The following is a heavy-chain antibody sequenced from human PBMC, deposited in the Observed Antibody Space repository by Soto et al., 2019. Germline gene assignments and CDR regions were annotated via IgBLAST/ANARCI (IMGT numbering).Heavy chain of an antibody. J-gene: IGHJ6*02. Sequence: GASVKVSCKASGGTFSSYAISWVRQAPGQGLEWMGGIIPIFGTANYAQKFQGRVTITADKSTSTAYMELSSLRSEDTAVYYCARARGTMVRGVTRAANYYSGMDVWGQGTTVTVS. V-gene: IGHV1-69*06. CDR3: ARARGTMVRGVTRAANYYSGMDV. CDR2: IIPIFGTA. D-gene: IGHD3-10*01. CDR1: GGTFSSYA.